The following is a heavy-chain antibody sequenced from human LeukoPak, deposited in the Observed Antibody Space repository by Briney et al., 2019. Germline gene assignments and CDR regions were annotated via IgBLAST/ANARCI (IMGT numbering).Heavy chain of an antibody. CDR2: IYYSGST. J-gene: IGHJ4*02. CDR1: GGSLSSYY. CDR3: ARRASRITIFGVVKSRKGYFDY. V-gene: IGHV4-59*01. Sequence: SETLSLTCTVSGGSLSSYYWSWIRQPPGKGLEWIGYIYYSGSTNYNPSLTSRVPIPVNTSKNQFSLKLSSLTPADTAVYYCARRASRITIFGVVKSRKGYFDYWGQGTLVTVSS. D-gene: IGHD3-3*01.